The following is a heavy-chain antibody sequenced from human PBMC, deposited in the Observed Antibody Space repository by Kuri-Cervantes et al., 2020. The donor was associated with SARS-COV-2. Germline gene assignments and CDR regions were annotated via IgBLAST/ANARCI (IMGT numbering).Heavy chain of an antibody. J-gene: IGHJ6*02. CDR3: ARDTGTYCSDISRYDYYYYYGMDV. CDR1: GGSISSYY. CDR2: ISYSGNT. Sequence: GSLRLSCTVSGGSISSYYWSWIRQPPGKGLEWIGYISYSGNTNYNPSLKSRVTISVDTSKNQFSLRLSSVTAADTAVYYCARDTGTYCSDISRYDYYYYYGMDVWGQGTTVTVSS. D-gene: IGHD2-2*01. V-gene: IGHV4-59*01.